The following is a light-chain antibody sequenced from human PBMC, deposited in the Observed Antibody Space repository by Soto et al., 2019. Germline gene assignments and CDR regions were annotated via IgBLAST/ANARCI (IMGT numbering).Light chain of an antibody. CDR2: DVT. J-gene: IGLJ1*01. Sequence: QSVPTQPRSVSGSPGQSVTISCTGTRSDVGGYHHVSWIQQHPGEAPKLIMYDVTERPSGVPNRFSGSKFGNTASLTISGLQAEDEADYYCCSFANNFTYVFGHGTKVTVL. CDR1: RSDVGGYHH. V-gene: IGLV2-11*01. CDR3: CSFANNFTYV.